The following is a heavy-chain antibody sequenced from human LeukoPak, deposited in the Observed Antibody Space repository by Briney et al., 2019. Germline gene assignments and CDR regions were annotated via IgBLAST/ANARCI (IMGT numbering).Heavy chain of an antibody. CDR1: GGSISSYY. D-gene: IGHD3-22*01. Sequence: SETLSLTCTVSGGSISSYYWSWIRQPPGKGLEWIGYIYYSGGTNYNPSLKSRVTIPVDTSKKQFSLRLSSVTAADTAVYYCARRGGDSSGNFDYWGQGTLVTVPS. CDR2: IYYSGGT. CDR3: ARRGGDSSGNFDY. V-gene: IGHV4-59*08. J-gene: IGHJ4*02.